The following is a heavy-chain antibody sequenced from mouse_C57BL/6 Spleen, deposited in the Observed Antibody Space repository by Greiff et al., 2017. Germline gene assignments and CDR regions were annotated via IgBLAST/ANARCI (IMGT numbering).Heavy chain of an antibody. CDR1: GYTFTSYW. CDR2: IDPSDSYP. D-gene: IGHD4-1*01. Sequence: QVQLQQPGAELVKPGASVKLSCKASGYTFTSYWMQWVKQRPGQGLEWIGEIDPSDSYPNYNQKFKGMTTLTGDTSTSTAYKHLSSRTSEDSAVYYGGRGGTGTRYWGQGTTLTVAS. CDR3: GRGGTGTRY. V-gene: IGHV1-50*01. J-gene: IGHJ2*01.